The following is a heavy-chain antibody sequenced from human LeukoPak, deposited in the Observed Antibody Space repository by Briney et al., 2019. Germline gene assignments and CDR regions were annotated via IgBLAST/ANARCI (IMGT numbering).Heavy chain of an antibody. J-gene: IGHJ4*02. Sequence: GGSLRLSCAASGFTFSSYAMRWVRQAPGKGLEWVAVISYDGSNKYYADSVKGRFTISRDNSKNTLCLQMNSLRAEDTAVYYCARDPRRGGSSGYLLYWGQGALVTVSS. CDR1: GFTFSSYA. CDR3: ARDPRRGGSSGYLLY. D-gene: IGHD3-22*01. V-gene: IGHV3-30-3*01. CDR2: ISYDGSNK.